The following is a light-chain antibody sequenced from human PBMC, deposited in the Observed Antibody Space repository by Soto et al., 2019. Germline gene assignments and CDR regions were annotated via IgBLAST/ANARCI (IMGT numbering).Light chain of an antibody. CDR3: GSYTSTDTPFV. CDR2: EVS. CDR1: STDVGGYNY. J-gene: IGLJ1*01. Sequence: ALAQPSSVSGSPGQSITISCTGTSTDVGGYNYVSWYQHHPGKGPKLIIYEVSNRPSGVSDRFSGSKSGNKAPLIISNLEAEDESDYYCGSYTSTDTPFVFGTGTKVTVL. V-gene: IGLV2-14*01.